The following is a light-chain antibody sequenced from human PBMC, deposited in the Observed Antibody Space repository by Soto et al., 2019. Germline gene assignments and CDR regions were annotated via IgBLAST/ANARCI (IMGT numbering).Light chain of an antibody. CDR2: AAS. J-gene: IGKJ4*01. Sequence: DIQMTQSPSSVSASVGDRVTITCRASQGISSRLAWYQQKPGKDPNLLIYAASSLQSGVPSRFSGSGSETDFTLTIGSLQPEDFATYYCQQANSFPLTFGGGTKVEIK. V-gene: IGKV1-12*01. CDR1: QGISSR. CDR3: QQANSFPLT.